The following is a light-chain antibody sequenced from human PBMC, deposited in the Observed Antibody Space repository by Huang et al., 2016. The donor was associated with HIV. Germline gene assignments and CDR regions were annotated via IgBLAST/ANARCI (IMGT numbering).Light chain of an antibody. Sequence: STRAELPREMTPLPARDRPRVCRNLAWYQQKPGPPPQLRIYVASTRATGIPDRFSGGGSGTEFTLTISSLQSEDFAVYYCQQYNNWPRTFGQGTKVEIK. CDR1: PRVCRN. CDR2: VAS. V-gene: IGKV3-15*01. CDR3: QQYNNWPRT. J-gene: IGKJ1*01.